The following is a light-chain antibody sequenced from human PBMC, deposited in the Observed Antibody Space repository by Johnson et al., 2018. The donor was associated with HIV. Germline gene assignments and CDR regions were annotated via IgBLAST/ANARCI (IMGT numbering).Light chain of an antibody. CDR2: DHN. CDR1: SSNIGNNY. CDR3: GTWDISLSVGYV. J-gene: IGLJ1*01. Sequence: QSVLTQPPSVSAAPGQKVTISCSGSSSNIGNNYVSWYQQLPGTAPKLLIYDHNKRPSGIPDRFSGSKSGTSATLGITGLQTGDEADYYCGTWDISLSVGYVFGTGTKVTVL. V-gene: IGLV1-51*01.